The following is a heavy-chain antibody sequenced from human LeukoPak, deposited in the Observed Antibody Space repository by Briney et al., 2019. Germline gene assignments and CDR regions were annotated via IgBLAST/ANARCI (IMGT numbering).Heavy chain of an antibody. Sequence: PSETLSLTCTVSGGSISSSSYYWGWIRQPPGKGLEWIGSISHSGSTYYTPSLKSRVTISVHTSKNQFSLKLSSVTAADTAVYYCVGSPVRRYFDYWGQGTLVTVSS. CDR1: GGSISSSSYY. CDR2: ISHSGST. CDR3: VGSPVRRYFDY. V-gene: IGHV4-39*07. J-gene: IGHJ4*02. D-gene: IGHD4-17*01.